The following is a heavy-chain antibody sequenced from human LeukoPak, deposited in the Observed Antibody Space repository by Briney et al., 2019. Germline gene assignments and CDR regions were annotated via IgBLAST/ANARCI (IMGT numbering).Heavy chain of an antibody. CDR3: ARDFGDEYYDSSGYVGG. CDR2: IYSGGST. CDR1: GFTVSSNY. D-gene: IGHD3-22*01. J-gene: IGHJ4*02. V-gene: IGHV3-53*01. Sequence: GGSLRLSCAASGFTVSSNYMSWVRQAPGKGLEWVSVIYSGGSTYYADSVKGRFTISRDNSKNTLYLQMNSLRAEDTAVYYCARDFGDEYYDSSGYVGGWGQGTLVTVSS.